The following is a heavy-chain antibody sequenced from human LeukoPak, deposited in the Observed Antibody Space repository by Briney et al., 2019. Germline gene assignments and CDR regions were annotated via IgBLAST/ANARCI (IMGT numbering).Heavy chain of an antibody. CDR2: INTDKGHT. CDR1: GYTLTNYN. Sequence: ATVKVSCKASGYTLTNYNISWVRQAPGQGLQWMGWINTDKGHTNFVPKFQGRVTVTTDTSTNTAYMELRRLRSDDTAVYYCAREFGHCSGDNCFYFFDSWGQGSLVTVPS. CDR3: AREFGHCSGDNCFYFFDS. J-gene: IGHJ4*02. D-gene: IGHD2-15*01. V-gene: IGHV1-18*01.